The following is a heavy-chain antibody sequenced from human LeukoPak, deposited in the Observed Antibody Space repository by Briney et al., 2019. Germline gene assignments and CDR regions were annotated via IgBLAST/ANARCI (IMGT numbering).Heavy chain of an antibody. D-gene: IGHD3-10*01. V-gene: IGHV3-23*01. CDR1: GFTFSTYA. CDR2: ISGSGGST. CDR3: AKSGGLSGSGRLAMDV. Sequence: PGGSLRLSCAASGFTFSTYAMSWVRLAPGKGLEWVSGISGSGGSTYYADSVKGRFTSSRDSSNNTLYVQMNSLRVEDTAVYYCAKSGGLSGSGRLAMDVWGQGTTVTVSS. J-gene: IGHJ6*02.